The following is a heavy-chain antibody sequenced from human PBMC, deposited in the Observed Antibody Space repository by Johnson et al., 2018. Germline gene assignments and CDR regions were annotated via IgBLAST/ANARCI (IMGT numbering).Heavy chain of an antibody. CDR3: AKGNLSVIHTAEYFQY. V-gene: IGHV4-34*01. CDR2: INHSGST. CDR1: GGSFSGYY. J-gene: IGHJ1*01. Sequence: QVQLQQWGAGLLKPSETLSLTCAVYGGSFSGYYWSWIRQPPGKGLEWIGEINHSGSTNYNPSLKSRVTISVDTSKNQFSLKLSSVTAADTAVYYCAKGNLSVIHTAEYFQYWGQGTLVTVSA. D-gene: IGHD5-18*01.